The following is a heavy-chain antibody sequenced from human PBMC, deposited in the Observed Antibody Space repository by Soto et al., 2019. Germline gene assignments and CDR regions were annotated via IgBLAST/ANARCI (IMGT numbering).Heavy chain of an antibody. CDR3: ARDRYSNGWVDY. CDR1: GGSISSYY. J-gene: IGHJ4*02. D-gene: IGHD6-19*01. Sequence: PSETLSLTCTVSGGSISSYYWNWIRQPPGKGLEWIGYIYYSGSTKYNPSLKSRVTISADTSNDQFSLKLSSVTAAGTAVYYCARDRYSNGWVDYWGQGTLVTVSS. V-gene: IGHV4-59*01. CDR2: IYYSGST.